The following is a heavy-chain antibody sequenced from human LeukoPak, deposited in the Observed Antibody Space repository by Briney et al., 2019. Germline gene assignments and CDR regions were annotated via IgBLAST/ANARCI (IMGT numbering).Heavy chain of an antibody. CDR1: GGSFSGYY. CDR3: ARRKYPDRLSPPGIAVAGTGGFDY. J-gene: IGHJ4*02. V-gene: IGHV4-34*01. D-gene: IGHD6-19*01. CDR2: INHSGST. Sequence: KPSETLSLTCAVYGGSFSGYYWSWIRQPPGKGLEWIGEINHSGSTNYNPSLKSRVTISVDTSKNQFSLKLSSVTAADTAVYYCARRKYPDRLSPPGIAVAGTGGFDYWGQGTLVTVSS.